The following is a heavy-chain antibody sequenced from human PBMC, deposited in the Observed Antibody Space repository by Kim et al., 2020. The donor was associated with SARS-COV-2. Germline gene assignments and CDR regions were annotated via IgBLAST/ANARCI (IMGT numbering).Heavy chain of an antibody. CDR3: TPFTSKDY. CDR1: GFTFGNNY. J-gene: IGHJ4*02. Sequence: GGSLRLSCEASGFTFGNNYMSWVRQAPGKGLEWVSAIYSRGDTRYRDSVKARFTIFSDRSTNTLLLQMNNLRVEDTAIYFCTPFTSKDYWGQGTLVTVSS. CDR2: IYSRGDT. V-gene: IGHV3-66*01.